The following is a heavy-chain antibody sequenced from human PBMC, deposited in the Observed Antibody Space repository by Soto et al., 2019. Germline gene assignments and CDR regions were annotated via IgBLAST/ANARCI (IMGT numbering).Heavy chain of an antibody. CDR1: GGSISSGGFS. CDR2: IYHSGNT. CDR3: ARVKDSTLSYFDY. V-gene: IGHV4-30-2*01. D-gene: IGHD2-2*01. Sequence: QLQLQESGSGLVKPSQTLSLTCAVSGGSISSGGFSWSWIRQPPGKGLEWIGYIYHSGNTYYNPPLKRRVTLSVDSAKTQFSLKLTSVPAADTAVYYCARVKDSTLSYFDYWGQGTLVTVSS. J-gene: IGHJ4*02.